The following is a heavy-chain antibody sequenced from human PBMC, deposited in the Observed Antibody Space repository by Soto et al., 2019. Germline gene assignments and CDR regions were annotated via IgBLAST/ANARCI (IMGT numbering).Heavy chain of an antibody. V-gene: IGHV5-10-1*01. J-gene: IGHJ6*02. CDR1: GYSFTSYW. D-gene: IGHD3-10*01. Sequence: AEAMKSSCKGSGYSFTSYWISWVRQMPGKGLEWMGRIDPSDSYTNYSPSFQGHVTISAGKSISTAYLQWSSLKASDTAMYYCARRYGLGELPPVMAVCGQGTTVIVSS. CDR3: ARRYGLGELPPVMAV. CDR2: IDPSDSYT.